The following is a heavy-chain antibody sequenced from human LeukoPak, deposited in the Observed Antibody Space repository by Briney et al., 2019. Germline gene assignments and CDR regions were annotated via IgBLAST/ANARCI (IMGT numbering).Heavy chain of an antibody. D-gene: IGHD4/OR15-4a*01. CDR3: ARGAGAYSHPYDY. J-gene: IGHJ4*02. V-gene: IGHV3-21*01. CDR1: GFSFSSYS. CDR2: ISSSSSYI. Sequence: GGSLRLSCAASGFSFSSYSMNWVRQAPGKGLEWVSSISSSSSYIYYADSLKGRFTISRDNAKKSLYLQMNSLRAEDTAIYYCARGAGAYSHPYDYWGQGTLVTVSS.